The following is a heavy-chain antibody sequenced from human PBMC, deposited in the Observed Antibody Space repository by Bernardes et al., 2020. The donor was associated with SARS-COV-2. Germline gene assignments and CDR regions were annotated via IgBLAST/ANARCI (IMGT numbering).Heavy chain of an antibody. CDR2: LHYSGNN. Sequence: ETLSLTCSVSGSSMGTNDYYWGWIRQPPERGLEWIASLHYSGNNHFNSSLKSRVTISEDASKSQFYLKLSSVTAADTAVYYCARGVVVVATEMTNYYYYYGMDVWGQGTTVTVSS. J-gene: IGHJ6*02. V-gene: IGHV4-39*01. CDR3: ARGVVVVATEMTNYYYYYGMDV. D-gene: IGHD2-15*01. CDR1: GSSMGTNDYY.